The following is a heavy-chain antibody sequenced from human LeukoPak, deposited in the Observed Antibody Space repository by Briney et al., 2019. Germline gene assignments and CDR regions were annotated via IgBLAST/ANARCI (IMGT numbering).Heavy chain of an antibody. V-gene: IGHV3-33*01. CDR1: GFTFSRYG. CDR2: IWYDGSNK. D-gene: IGHD4-17*01. Sequence: PGGSLRLSCGASGFTFSRYGMHWVRQAPGKGREWVAIIWYDGSNKYYADSVKGRFTISRDNSKNTLYLQMNSLRAEDTAVYYCARDSSTTVTGAFDIWGQGTMVTVSS. J-gene: IGHJ3*02. CDR3: ARDSSTTVTGAFDI.